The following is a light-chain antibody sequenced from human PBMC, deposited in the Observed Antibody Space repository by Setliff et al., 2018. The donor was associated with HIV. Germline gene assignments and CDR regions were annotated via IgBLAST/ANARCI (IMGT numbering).Light chain of an antibody. Sequence: QSALTQPTSVSGSPGRSITISCTGTSSDVGGYNYVSWYQHRPGKAPKVVIYEVSNRPPGVSNRFSGSKSGNTASLTISGLQAEEEADYYCSSYTSSGTPVFGGGTKGTVL. J-gene: IGLJ3*02. CDR2: EVS. V-gene: IGLV2-14*01. CDR3: SSYTSSGTPV. CDR1: SSDVGGYNY.